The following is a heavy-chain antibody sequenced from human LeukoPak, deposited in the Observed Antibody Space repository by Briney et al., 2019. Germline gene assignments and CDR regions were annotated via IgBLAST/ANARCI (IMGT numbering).Heavy chain of an antibody. D-gene: IGHD6-13*01. CDR2: ITESGGNT. CDR1: GFTFSSYW. J-gene: IGHJ4*02. Sequence: GGSLRLSCAASGFTFSSYWMSWVRQAPGKGLEWVSGITESGGNTYYADSVKGRFTMSRDNSRSTLYLQMNSLRAEDTAIYFCAKEVAAVGVPYLDYWGQGALVTVSS. V-gene: IGHV3-23*01. CDR3: AKEVAAVGVPYLDY.